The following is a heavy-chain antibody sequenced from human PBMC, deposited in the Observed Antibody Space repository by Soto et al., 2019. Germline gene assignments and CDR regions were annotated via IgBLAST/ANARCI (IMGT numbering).Heavy chain of an antibody. V-gene: IGHV4-31*03. CDR1: GGSISSGGYY. Sequence: QVQLQESGPGLVKPSQTLSLTCTVSGGSISSGGYYWSWIRQHPGKGLEWIGYIYYSGSTYYNPSLKSRVTISVDTSKNQFSLKLSSVTAANTAVYYCARAYSNYTYYYGMDVWGQGTTVTVSS. D-gene: IGHD4-4*01. CDR3: ARAYSNYTYYYGMDV. CDR2: IYYSGST. J-gene: IGHJ6*02.